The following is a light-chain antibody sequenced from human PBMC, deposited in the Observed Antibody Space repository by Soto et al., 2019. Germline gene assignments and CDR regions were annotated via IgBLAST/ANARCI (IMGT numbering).Light chain of an antibody. J-gene: IGKJ4*01. V-gene: IGKV3-11*01. CDR3: QQHSDWPLT. Sequence: EIVLIQSPATLSLSPGERATLSCRASQSVSSSLAWYQQNPGQAPRLLIFDASNRATGIPVRFSGSGSGTDFTPTISSLEPEDFTVYYCQQHSDWPLTFGGGTRVEIK. CDR1: QSVSSS. CDR2: DAS.